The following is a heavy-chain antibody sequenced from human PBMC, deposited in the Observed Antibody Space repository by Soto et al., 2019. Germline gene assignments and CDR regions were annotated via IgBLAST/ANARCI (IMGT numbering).Heavy chain of an antibody. CDR1: GFSLSTSGVG. V-gene: IGHV2-5*02. Sequence: ESGPKLVNPKQTLTLTCTFSGFSLSTSGVGVGWIRQPPGKALEWLALIYWDDDKRYSPSLKSRLTITKDTSKNQVVLTMTNMDPVDTATYYGAHLGPIVAAGYWGQATLVTVSS. CDR2: IYWDDDK. D-gene: IGHD2-15*01. J-gene: IGHJ4*02. CDR3: AHLGPIVAAGY.